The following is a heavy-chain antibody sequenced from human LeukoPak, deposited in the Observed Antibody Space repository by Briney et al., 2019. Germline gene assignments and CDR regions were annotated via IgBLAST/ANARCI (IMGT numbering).Heavy chain of an antibody. V-gene: IGHV4-38-2*02. CDR2: IYHSGST. CDR1: GYSISSGYY. Sequence: SETLSLTCTVSGYSISSGYYWGWIRQPPGKGLEWIGSIYHSGSTYYNPSLKSRVTISVDTSKNQFSLKLSSVTAADTAVYYCARHGEDYGSGSYYNLPNWFDPWGQGTLVTVSS. J-gene: IGHJ5*02. D-gene: IGHD3-10*01. CDR3: ARHGEDYGSGSYYNLPNWFDP.